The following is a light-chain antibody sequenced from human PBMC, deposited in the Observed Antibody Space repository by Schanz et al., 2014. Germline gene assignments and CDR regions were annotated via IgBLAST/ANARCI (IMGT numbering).Light chain of an antibody. CDR2: DVS. V-gene: IGLV2-14*01. CDR1: SSDVGGYKY. Sequence: QSALTQPASVSGSPGQSITISCTGTSSDVGGYKYVSWYQQHPGKAPKVIIYDVSNRPSGVSNRFSGSKSGNTASLTISGLQAEDEADYYCTSYTSSRTGVFGGGTKVTVL. J-gene: IGLJ3*02. CDR3: TSYTSSRTGV.